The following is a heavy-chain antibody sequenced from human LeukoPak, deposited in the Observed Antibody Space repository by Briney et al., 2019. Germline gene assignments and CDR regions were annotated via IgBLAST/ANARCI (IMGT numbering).Heavy chain of an antibody. CDR1: GGSFSGYY. CDR2: INHSGST. J-gene: IGHJ6*02. CDR3: ATGAVYSSSWFYYYYGMDV. D-gene: IGHD6-13*01. Sequence: SETLSLTCAVYGGSFSGYYWSWIRQPPGKGLEWIGEINHSGSTNYNPSLKSRVTISVDTSKNQFSLKLSSVTAADTAVYYCATGAVYSSSWFYYYYGMDVWGQGTTVTVSS. V-gene: IGHV4-34*01.